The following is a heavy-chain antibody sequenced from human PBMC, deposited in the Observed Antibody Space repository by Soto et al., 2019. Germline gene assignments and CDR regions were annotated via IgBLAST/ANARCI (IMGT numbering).Heavy chain of an antibody. CDR1: GYTVTSYA. J-gene: IGHJ4*02. CDR2: INAGHGNT. Sequence: ASVKVSCKASGYTVTSYAMHWVRQAPGQRLEWMGWINAGHGNTKYSQKFQGRVTITRDTSASTAYMELSSLRSEDTAVYYCARVPVEMATITDYWGQGTLVTVSS. D-gene: IGHD5-12*01. CDR3: ARVPVEMATITDY. V-gene: IGHV1-3*01.